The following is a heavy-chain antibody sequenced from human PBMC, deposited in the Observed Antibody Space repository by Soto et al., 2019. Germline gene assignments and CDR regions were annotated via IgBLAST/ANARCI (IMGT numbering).Heavy chain of an antibody. V-gene: IGHV4-59*01. Sequence: PSETLSLTCTVSGGSISSYYWSWIRQPPGKGLEWIGYIYYSGSTNYNPSLKSRVTISVDTSKNQFSLKLSSVTAADTAVYYCARGVGTEEASFDYWGQGTPVTVS. CDR2: IYYSGST. CDR1: GGSISSYY. J-gene: IGHJ4*02. CDR3: ARGVGTEEASFDY. D-gene: IGHD1-26*01.